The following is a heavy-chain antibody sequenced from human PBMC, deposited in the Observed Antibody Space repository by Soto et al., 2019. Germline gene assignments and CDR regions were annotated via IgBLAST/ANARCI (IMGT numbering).Heavy chain of an antibody. D-gene: IGHD3-9*01. CDR3: ARVYYDILTGFTSVIDY. V-gene: IGHV5-51*01. Sequence: GESLKISCQGSGYSFTSYWIGWVRQMPGKGLEWMGIIYPGDSDTRYSPSFQGQVTISADKSISTAYLQWSSLKASDTAMYYCARVYYDILTGFTSVIDYWGQGTLVTVSS. J-gene: IGHJ4*02. CDR2: IYPGDSDT. CDR1: GYSFTSYW.